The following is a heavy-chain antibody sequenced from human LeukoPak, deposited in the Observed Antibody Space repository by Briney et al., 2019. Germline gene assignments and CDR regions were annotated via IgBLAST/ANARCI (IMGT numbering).Heavy chain of an antibody. CDR2: IYTSGST. CDR1: GGSISSYY. V-gene: IGHV4-4*07. J-gene: IGHJ4*02. Sequence: PSETLSLTCTVSGGSISSYYWSWIRQPAGKGLEWIGRIYTSGSTNYNPSLKSRVTISVDTSKNQFSLKLSSVTAADTAVYYCARAPLVVVAAEFDSWGQGTLVTVSS. CDR3: ARAPLVVVAAEFDS. D-gene: IGHD2-15*01.